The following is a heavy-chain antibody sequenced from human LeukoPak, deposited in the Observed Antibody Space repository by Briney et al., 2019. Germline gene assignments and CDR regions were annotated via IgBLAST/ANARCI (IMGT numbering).Heavy chain of an antibody. J-gene: IGHJ5*02. D-gene: IGHD3-10*01. V-gene: IGHV1-18*01. CDR1: GYTYTSYG. Sequence: GASVKVSCKASGYTYTSYGISWVRQAPGQGLEWMGWISGYNGNTKYAQNLQDRVTMTTDTSTSTAYMELRSLRSDDTAVYYCAXXXRDVLLWFGEFFPWGQGTLVTVSS. CDR3: AXXXRDVLLWFGEFFP. CDR2: ISGYNGNT.